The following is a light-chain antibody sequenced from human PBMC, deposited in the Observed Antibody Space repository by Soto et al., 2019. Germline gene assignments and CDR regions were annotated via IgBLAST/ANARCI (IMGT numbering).Light chain of an antibody. V-gene: IGKV1-39*01. J-gene: IGKJ4*01. Sequence: DIQMTQSPSSLSASVGDRVTITCRASQSISTYLHWYQQKLGKAPKLLISGASSLQGGVPSRFSGSGSGTDFTLTISSLQPEDFATYYCQQGSFTLTFGGGTKVDIK. CDR2: GAS. CDR1: QSISTY. CDR3: QQGSFTLT.